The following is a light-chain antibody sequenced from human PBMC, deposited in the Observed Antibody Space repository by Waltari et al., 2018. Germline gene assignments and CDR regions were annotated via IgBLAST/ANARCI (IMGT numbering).Light chain of an antibody. Sequence: QLALTQPASVSGFPGKSATIFCAGTSNDVGGYNSAPWYQEHPGQPPRVTIYDVSVRPSGVSERCSCSKASKTASLTISGLQAEDEADYYCSSQSSNDVVLFGGGTKLTVL. V-gene: IGLV2-14*01. CDR2: DVS. CDR3: SSQSSNDVVL. CDR1: SNDVGGYNS. J-gene: IGLJ2*01.